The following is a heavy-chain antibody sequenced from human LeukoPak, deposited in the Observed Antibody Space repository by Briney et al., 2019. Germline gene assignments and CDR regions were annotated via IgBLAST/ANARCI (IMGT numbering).Heavy chain of an antibody. CDR2: IYHSGST. CDR3: ARRDYDFWSGYYWFDP. J-gene: IGHJ5*02. V-gene: IGHV4-30-2*01. Sequence: SQTLSLTCAVSGGSISSGGYSWSWIRQPPGKGLEWIGYIYHSGSTYYNPSLKSRVTISVDRSKNQFSLKLSSVTAADTAVYYCARRDYDFWSGYYWFDPWGQGTLVTVSS. CDR1: GGSISSGGYS. D-gene: IGHD3-3*01.